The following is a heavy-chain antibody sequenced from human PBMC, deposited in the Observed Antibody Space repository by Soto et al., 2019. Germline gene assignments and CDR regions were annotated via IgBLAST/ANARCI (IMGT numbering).Heavy chain of an antibody. CDR1: GYTFTSYG. V-gene: IGHV1-18*04. CDR3: ARSGPYDSSGYYFS. Sequence: ASVKVSCKASGYTFTSYGISWVRQAPGQGLEWMGWISAYNGNTNYAQKLQGRVTMTTDTSTSTAYMKLRSLRSDDTAVYYCARSGPYDSSGYYFSWGQGTLVTVSS. CDR2: ISAYNGNT. D-gene: IGHD3-22*01. J-gene: IGHJ4*02.